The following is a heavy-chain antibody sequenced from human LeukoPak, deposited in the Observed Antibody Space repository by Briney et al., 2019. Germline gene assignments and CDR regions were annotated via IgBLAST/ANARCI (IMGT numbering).Heavy chain of an antibody. CDR3: ARLEGDGSGSYLGWAIDY. V-gene: IGHV4-59*08. CDR1: GGSISSYY. CDR2: IYYSGST. J-gene: IGHJ4*02. Sequence: SETLSLTCTVSGGSISSYYWSWIRQPPGKGLEWIGYIYYSGSTNYNPSLKSRVTISVDTSKNQFSLKLSSVTAADAAVYYCARLEGDGSGSYLGWAIDYWGQGTLVTVSS. D-gene: IGHD3-10*01.